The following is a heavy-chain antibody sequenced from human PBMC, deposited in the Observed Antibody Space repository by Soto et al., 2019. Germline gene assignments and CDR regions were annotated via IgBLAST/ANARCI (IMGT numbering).Heavy chain of an antibody. CDR2: ILLDGRNK. D-gene: IGHD1-1*01. Sequence: QVQLVESGGGVVQPGRSLRLSCSASGFTFTDNVMHWVRQAPGNGLQWVAVILLDGRNKYDADSVRGRFTISRDTSKNTVSLQMTSLRVDATAVYFCATEGPRDLLAEMATLTEAWKEGPFNYWGQGALVTVSS. CDR1: GFTFTDNV. V-gene: IGHV3-33*08. J-gene: IGHJ4*02. CDR3: ATEGPRDLLAEMATLTEAWKEGPFNY.